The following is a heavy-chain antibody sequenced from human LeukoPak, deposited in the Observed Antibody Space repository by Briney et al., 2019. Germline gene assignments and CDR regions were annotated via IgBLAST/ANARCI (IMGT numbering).Heavy chain of an antibody. V-gene: IGHV3-23*01. CDR3: AKCARIDWLHIEY. CDR1: GVSFSNYA. Sequence: GGSLRLSCAASGVSFSNYAMTWGRQAPGKGLEWVSGISGGGGSIYYADFVKGRFTISRDNSKNTVYLQMNSLRAEDTAVYYCAKCARIDWLHIEYWGQGTLVTVSS. D-gene: IGHD3-9*01. J-gene: IGHJ4*02. CDR2: ISGGGGSI.